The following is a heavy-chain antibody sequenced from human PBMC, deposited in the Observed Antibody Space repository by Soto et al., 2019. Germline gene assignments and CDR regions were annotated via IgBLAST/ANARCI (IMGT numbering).Heavy chain of an antibody. J-gene: IGHJ4*02. D-gene: IGHD3-22*01. CDR1: GYTFTSYG. CDR3: ARESRYYDSSGYELFDY. V-gene: IGHV1-18*01. Sequence: ASVKVSCKASGYTFTSYGISWVRQAPGQGLEWMGWISAYNGNTNYAQKLQGRVTMTTDTSTSTAYMELRSLRSDDTAVYYCARESRYYDSSGYELFDYWGQGTPVTVSS. CDR2: ISAYNGNT.